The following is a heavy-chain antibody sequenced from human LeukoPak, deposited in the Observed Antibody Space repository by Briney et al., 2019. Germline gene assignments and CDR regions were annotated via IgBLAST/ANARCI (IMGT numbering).Heavy chain of an antibody. CDR3: ARDRLAYYDRSGLDC. CDR2: IYYSGST. V-gene: IGHV4-59*01. J-gene: IGHJ4*02. Sequence: PSETLSLTCTVSRGSIISYYWNWIRQPPGKGLEWSGYIYYSGSTNYNPSLKSRVTMSVDTSKNQFSLNLSSVTAADTAFYSCARDRLAYYDRSGLDCWGQGTLVTVSS. CDR1: RGSIISYY. D-gene: IGHD3-22*01.